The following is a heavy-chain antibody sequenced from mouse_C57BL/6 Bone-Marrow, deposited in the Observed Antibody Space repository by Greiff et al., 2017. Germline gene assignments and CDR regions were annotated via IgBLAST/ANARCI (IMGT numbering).Heavy chain of an antibody. CDR1: GFNIKDDY. CDR2: IDPGNGYT. J-gene: IGHJ1*03. D-gene: IGHD1-1*01. Sequence: VQLQQSGAELVRPGASVKLSCTASGFNIKDDYMHWVKQRPGQGLEWIGWIDPGNGYTEYAQKFQGKATLTADKSSNTAYLQLSSLTSEDSAVYYCTSFITTGYFDVWVTGTPVTVTA. CDR3: TSFITTGYFDV. V-gene: IGHV14-4*01.